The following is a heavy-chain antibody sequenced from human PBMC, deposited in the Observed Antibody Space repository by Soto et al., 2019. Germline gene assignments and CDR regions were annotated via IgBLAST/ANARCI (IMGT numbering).Heavy chain of an antibody. CDR2: INPSGGST. CDR3: ARSEYDILTGPEFDP. V-gene: IGHV1-46*01. J-gene: IGHJ5*02. CDR1: GYTFTSYY. D-gene: IGHD3-9*01. Sequence: GASVKVSCKASGYTFTSYYMHWVRQAPGQGLEWMGIINPSGGSTSYAQKFQGRVTMTRDTSTSTVYMELSSLRSEDTAVYYCARSEYDILTGPEFDPWGQGTLVTVS.